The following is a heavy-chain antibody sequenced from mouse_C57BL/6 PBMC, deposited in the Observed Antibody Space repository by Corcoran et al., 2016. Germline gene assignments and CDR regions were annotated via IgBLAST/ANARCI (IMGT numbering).Heavy chain of an antibody. J-gene: IGHJ1*03. V-gene: IGHV1-80*01. Sequence: QVQLQQSGAELVKPGASVKISCKASGYAFSSYWMNWVKQRPGKGLEWIGQIYPGDGDTNYNGKFKGKATLTADKSSSTAYMQLSSLTSEDSAVYFCARRDGYYAWYFDVWGTGTTVTVSS. CDR3: ARRDGYYAWYFDV. CDR2: IYPGDGDT. D-gene: IGHD2-3*01. CDR1: GYAFSSYW.